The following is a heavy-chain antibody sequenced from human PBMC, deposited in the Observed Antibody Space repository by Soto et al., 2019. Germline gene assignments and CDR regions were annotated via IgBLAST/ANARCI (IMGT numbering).Heavy chain of an antibody. CDR3: ARSEEDSDYYYYGMDV. Sequence: PSQTPSLTGAGSGDTVSINRVAWNWVSQSPSRGPEWVGRTYYRSRWPSDYAVSVRSRIDINADTSKNEVSLQLISVTPEDTAVYYSARSEEDSDYYYYGMDVWGQGTTVTVSS. CDR1: GDTVSINRVA. D-gene: IGHD2-15*01. CDR2: TYYRSRWPS. J-gene: IGHJ6*02. V-gene: IGHV6-1*01.